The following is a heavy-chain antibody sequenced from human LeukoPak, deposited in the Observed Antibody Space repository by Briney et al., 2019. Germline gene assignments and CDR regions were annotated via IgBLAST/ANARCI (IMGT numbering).Heavy chain of an antibody. Sequence: PSETLSLTCAVYGGSFSGFYWSWIRQPPGKGLEWIGEIHHSGITNYNPSLKRRVTISVDTSKNQFSLKMNFVTAADTAVYYCARGPRASSWYRSFDYWGQGTPVTVSS. J-gene: IGHJ4*02. V-gene: IGHV4-34*01. CDR3: ARGPRASSWYRSFDY. CDR1: GGSFSGFY. D-gene: IGHD6-13*01. CDR2: IHHSGIT.